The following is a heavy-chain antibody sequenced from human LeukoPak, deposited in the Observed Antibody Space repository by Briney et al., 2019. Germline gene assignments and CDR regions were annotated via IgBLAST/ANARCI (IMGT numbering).Heavy chain of an antibody. Sequence: PGGSLRLSCEASGFALTAYGMSWVRQAPGKGLEWVSHSSAYLSIKKYADSVKGRFTISRDNFRNTLYLQMNSLRVEDTAIYCCARDHGTCWSPDYWGPGTLVTVSS. D-gene: IGHD6-13*01. CDR3: ARDHGTCWSPDY. CDR1: GFALTAYG. V-gene: IGHV3-23*01. J-gene: IGHJ4*01. CDR2: SSAYLSIK.